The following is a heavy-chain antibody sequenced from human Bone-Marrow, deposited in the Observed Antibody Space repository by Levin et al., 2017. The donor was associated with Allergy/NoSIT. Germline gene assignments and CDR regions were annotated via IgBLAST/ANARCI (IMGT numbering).Heavy chain of an antibody. CDR1: GFTFSSYG. J-gene: IGHJ6*02. CDR2: ISYDGSNK. Sequence: SCAASGFTFSSYGMHWVRQAPGKGLEWVAVISYDGSNKYYADSVKGRFTISRDNSKNTLYLQMNSLRAEDTAVYYCALGRGVTPYYYYGMDVWGQGTTVTVSS. D-gene: IGHD3-10*01. CDR3: ALGRGVTPYYYYGMDV. V-gene: IGHV3-30*03.